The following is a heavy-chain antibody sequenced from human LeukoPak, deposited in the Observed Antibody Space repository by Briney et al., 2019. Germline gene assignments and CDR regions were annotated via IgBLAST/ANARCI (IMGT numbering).Heavy chain of an antibody. D-gene: IGHD6-19*01. J-gene: IGHJ4*02. Sequence: SETLSLTCTVSGGSISSSSYYWGWIRQPPGKGLEWIGSIYYSGSTYYNPSLKSRVTMSVDTSKNQFSLKLSSVTAADTAVYYCARASYSSGWYAGDWGQGTLVTVSS. CDR2: IYYSGST. CDR3: ARASYSSGWYAGD. CDR1: GGSISSSSYY. V-gene: IGHV4-39*07.